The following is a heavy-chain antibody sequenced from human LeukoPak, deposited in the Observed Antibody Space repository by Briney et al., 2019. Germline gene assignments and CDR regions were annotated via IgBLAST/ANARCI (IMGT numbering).Heavy chain of an antibody. CDR3: ARDERHSAGAFDI. CDR2: IIPIFGTA. CDR1: GGTFSSYA. Sequence: ASVKVSCKASGGTFSSYAISWVRQAPGQGLEWMGGIIPIFGTANYAQKFQGRVTITADESTSTAYMELSSLRSKDTAVYYCARDERHSAGAFDIWGQGTMVTVSS. J-gene: IGHJ3*02. D-gene: IGHD2-21*01. V-gene: IGHV1-69*13.